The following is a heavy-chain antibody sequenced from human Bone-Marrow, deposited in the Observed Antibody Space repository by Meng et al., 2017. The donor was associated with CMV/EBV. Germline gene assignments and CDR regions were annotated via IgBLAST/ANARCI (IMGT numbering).Heavy chain of an antibody. CDR3: ASMLGGTAGFDY. J-gene: IGHJ4*02. CDR2: ISSSSSYI. V-gene: IGHV3-21*01. Sequence: GESLKISCAASGFTFSSYSMNWVRQAPGKGLEWVSSISSSSSYIYYADSVKGRFTISRDNAKNSLYLQMNSLRAEDTAVYYCASMLGGTAGFDYWGRGKLVNVAS. D-gene: IGHD2-8*01. CDR1: GFTFSSYS.